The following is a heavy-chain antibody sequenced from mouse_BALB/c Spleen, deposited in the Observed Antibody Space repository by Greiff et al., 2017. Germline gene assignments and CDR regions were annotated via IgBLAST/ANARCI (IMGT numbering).Heavy chain of an antibody. CDR3: ARDDVGRFAY. Sequence: EVHLVESGGGLVKPGGSLKLSCAASGFTFSDYYMYWVRQTPEKRLEWVATISDGGSYTYYPDSVKGRFTISRDNAKNNLYLQMSSLKSEDTAMYYCARDDVGRFAYWGQGTLVTVSA. V-gene: IGHV5-4*02. J-gene: IGHJ3*01. CDR1: GFTFSDYY. CDR2: ISDGGSYT.